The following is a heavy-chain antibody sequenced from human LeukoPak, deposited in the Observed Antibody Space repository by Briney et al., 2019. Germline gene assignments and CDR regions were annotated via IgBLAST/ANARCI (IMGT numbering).Heavy chain of an antibody. Sequence: GGSLRLSCSASGFTFSSYAMHWVRQAPGKGLEYVSAISSNGGSTYYADSVKGRFTIPRDNSKNTLYLQMNSLRAEDTAVYYCAKDQYGEAFDIWGPGTMVTVSS. V-gene: IGHV3-64*04. D-gene: IGHD4-17*01. CDR3: AKDQYGEAFDI. J-gene: IGHJ3*02. CDR1: GFTFSSYA. CDR2: ISSNGGST.